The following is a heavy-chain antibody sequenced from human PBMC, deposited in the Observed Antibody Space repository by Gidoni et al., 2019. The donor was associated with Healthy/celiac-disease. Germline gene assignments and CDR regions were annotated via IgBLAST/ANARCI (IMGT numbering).Heavy chain of an antibody. V-gene: IGHV3-30-3*01. J-gene: IGHJ3*02. Sequence: QVQLVESGGCVVQPGRSLILSCAASGFTFSSYARHWVRQAPGKGLEWVAVISYDGSNKYDADSVKGRFTISRDNSKNTLYLQMNSLRAEDTAVYYCARWGVRSNDAFDIWGQGTMVTVSS. CDR1: GFTFSSYA. D-gene: IGHD3-16*01. CDR3: ARWGVRSNDAFDI. CDR2: ISYDGSNK.